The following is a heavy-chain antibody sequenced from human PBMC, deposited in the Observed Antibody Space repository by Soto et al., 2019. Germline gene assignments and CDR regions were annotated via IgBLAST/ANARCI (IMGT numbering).Heavy chain of an antibody. D-gene: IGHD3-9*01. V-gene: IGHV1-2*02. J-gene: IGHJ6*02. CDR2: INPNSGGT. Sequence: ASVKVSCKASGYTFTGYYMHWVRQAPGQGLEWMGWINPNSGGTNYAQKFQGRVTMTRDTSISTAYMELSRLRSDDTAVYYCARGYYDILTGSSYYYYYYGIEVWGQGTTVTVAS. CDR3: ARGYYDILTGSSYYYYYYGIEV. CDR1: GYTFTGYY.